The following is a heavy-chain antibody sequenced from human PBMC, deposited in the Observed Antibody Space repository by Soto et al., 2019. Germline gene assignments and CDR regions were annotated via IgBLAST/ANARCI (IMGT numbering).Heavy chain of an antibody. CDR3: ARSVEYQVLWDDAFDI. J-gene: IGHJ3*02. CDR2: MNPNSGNT. Sequence: ASVKVSCTASGYTFTSYDINWVRQATGRGREWMGWMNPNSGNTGYAQKFRGRVTMTRNTSISTAYMELSSLRSEDTAVYYCARSVEYQVLWDDAFDIWGQGTMVTVSS. V-gene: IGHV1-8*01. CDR1: GYTFTSYD. D-gene: IGHD2-2*01.